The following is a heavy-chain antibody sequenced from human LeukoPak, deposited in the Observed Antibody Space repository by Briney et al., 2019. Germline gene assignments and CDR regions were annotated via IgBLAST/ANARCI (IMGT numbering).Heavy chain of an antibody. V-gene: IGHV3-21*06. J-gene: IGHJ4*02. Sequence: GGSLRLSCAASGFTFSSYSMNWVRQAPGKGLEWVSSISSTNIYYADSMKGRFIISRDNARNSLYLEMNSLRAEDTAVYYCARIIGISGTYPTDYWGQGTLVTVSS. D-gene: IGHD1-26*01. CDR3: ARIIGISGTYPTDY. CDR2: ISSTNI. CDR1: GFTFSSYS.